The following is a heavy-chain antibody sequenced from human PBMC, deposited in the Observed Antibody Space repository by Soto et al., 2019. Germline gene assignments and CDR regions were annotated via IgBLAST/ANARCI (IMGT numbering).Heavy chain of an antibody. CDR2: INPNSGGT. V-gene: IGHV1-2*04. D-gene: IGHD2-21*02. CDR3: ARGAYCGGDCYSYYYYYGMDV. CDR1: GYTFTGYY. J-gene: IGHJ6*02. Sequence: ASVKVSCKASGYTFTGYYMHWVRQAPGQGLEGIGWINPNSGGTNYAQKFQGWVTMTRDTSISTAYMELSRLRSDDTAVYYCARGAYCGGDCYSYYYYYGMDVWGQGTTVTVSS.